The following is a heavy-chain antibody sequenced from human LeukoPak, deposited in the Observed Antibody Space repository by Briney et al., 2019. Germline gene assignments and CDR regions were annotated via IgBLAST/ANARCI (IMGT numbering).Heavy chain of an antibody. D-gene: IGHD4-17*01. CDR3: ARDSSPDYGDYYDQVGMDV. CDR2: IYTSGST. V-gene: IGHV4-39*07. J-gene: IGHJ6*02. CDR1: GGSISSSSYY. Sequence: SETLSLTCTVSGGSISSSSYYWGWIRQPPGKGPEWIGRIYTSGSTNYNPSLKSRVTMSVDTSKNQFSLKLSSVTAADTAVYYCARDSSPDYGDYYDQVGMDVWGQGTTVTVSS.